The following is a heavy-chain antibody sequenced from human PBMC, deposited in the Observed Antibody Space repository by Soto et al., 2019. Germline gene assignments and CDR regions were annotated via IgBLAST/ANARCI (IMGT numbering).Heavy chain of an antibody. CDR3: ASRRYVDWSKGRDVFEL. V-gene: IGHV1-69*08. Sequence: QVQLVQSGAEVKKPGSSVKVSCTASGGLISSNTITWVRQAPGQGLEWMGRIIPILATTNYAQKFQDRVTITPAKSATTAYLEVNSLRSEDKAMYYCASRRYVDWSKGRDVFELCGRGTMVTVSS. CDR1: GGLISSNT. D-gene: IGHD3-9*01. J-gene: IGHJ3*01. CDR2: IIPILATT.